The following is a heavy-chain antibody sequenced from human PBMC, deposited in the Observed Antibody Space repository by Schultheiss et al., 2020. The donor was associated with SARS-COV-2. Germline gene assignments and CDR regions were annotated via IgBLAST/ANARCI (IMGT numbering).Heavy chain of an antibody. J-gene: IGHJ5*02. D-gene: IGHD1-7*01. Sequence: GGSLILSCAASGFTFSSYAMHWVRQAPGKGLEWVAVISYDGSNKYYADSVKGRFTISRDNSKNTLYLQMNSLRAEDTAVYYCARDRRERYNWNYLRWFDPWGQGTLVTVSS. CDR1: GFTFSSYA. V-gene: IGHV3-30-3*01. CDR2: ISYDGSNK. CDR3: ARDRRERYNWNYLRWFDP.